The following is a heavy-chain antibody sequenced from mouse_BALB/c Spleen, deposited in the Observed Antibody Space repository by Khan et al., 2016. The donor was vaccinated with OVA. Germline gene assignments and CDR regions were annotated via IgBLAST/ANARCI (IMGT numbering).Heavy chain of an antibody. Sequence: EVQLQESGPSLVKPSQTLSLTCSVTGDSITSGYWCWIRKFPGNKLEYMGYILYSGSTYYNPSLKRRMSTIRHTSQNQYYLPFNSLTTEDTATYYCARSTYSYAFAYWGQGTLLTVSA. CDR1: GDSITSGY. V-gene: IGHV3-8*02. J-gene: IGHJ3*01. CDR3: ARSTYSYAFAY. CDR2: ILYSGST. D-gene: IGHD2-12*01.